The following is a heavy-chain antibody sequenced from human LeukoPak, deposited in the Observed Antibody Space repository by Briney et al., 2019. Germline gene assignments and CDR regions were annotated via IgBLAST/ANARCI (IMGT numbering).Heavy chain of an antibody. J-gene: IGHJ4*02. CDR1: GFIFDDYG. V-gene: IGHV3-49*03. CDR3: TRDWWRLGFEG. Sequence: GGSLRLSCIGSGFIFDDYGLSWFRQAPGKGLEWVGFIRGKIYGGTTEYAASVQGRFSLSRDDSKNSAYLQMNSQKTEDTGIYYCTRDWWRLGFEGWDQGTLVTVSS. CDR2: IRGKIYGGTT. D-gene: IGHD2-21*01.